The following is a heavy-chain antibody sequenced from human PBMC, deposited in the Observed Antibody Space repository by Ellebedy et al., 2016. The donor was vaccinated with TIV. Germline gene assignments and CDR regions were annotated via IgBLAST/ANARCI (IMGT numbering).Heavy chain of an antibody. Sequence: ASVKVSXXASGGTFSSYAISWVRQAPGQGLEWMGWISAYNGNTNYAQKLQGRVTMTTDTSTSTAYMELRSLRSDDTAVYYCAREGDYYGSGTGWFDPWGQGTLVTVSS. D-gene: IGHD3-10*01. CDR2: ISAYNGNT. CDR3: AREGDYYGSGTGWFDP. J-gene: IGHJ5*02. V-gene: IGHV1-18*01. CDR1: GGTFSSYA.